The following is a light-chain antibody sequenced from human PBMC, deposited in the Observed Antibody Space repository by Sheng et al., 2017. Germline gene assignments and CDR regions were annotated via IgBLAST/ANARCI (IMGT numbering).Light chain of an antibody. V-gene: IGKV1-12*02. J-gene: IGKJ1*01. CDR2: TAS. Sequence: DIQMTQSPSSVSASVGDRVTITCRASQSISSWLAWYQKKPGKAPKLLIYTASGLPSGVPSRFSGSGSGTDFTLTIGSLQPEDSATYYCQQAKNFPWTFGQGTKVEIK. CDR3: QQAKNFPWT. CDR1: QSISSW.